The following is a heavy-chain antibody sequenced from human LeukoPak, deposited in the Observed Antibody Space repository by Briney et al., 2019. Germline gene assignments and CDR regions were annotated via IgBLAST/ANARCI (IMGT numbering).Heavy chain of an antibody. Sequence: SETLSLTCTVSGGSIISHYWSWIRQSPGKGLEWIGYIYDSGGSNYNPSLKGRATMSVDTSKNQFSLKLSSVTAADTAVYYCVTMRDWFDPWGQGTLVTVSS. CDR1: GGSIISHY. V-gene: IGHV4-59*11. J-gene: IGHJ5*02. CDR3: VTMRDWFDP. CDR2: IYDSGGS.